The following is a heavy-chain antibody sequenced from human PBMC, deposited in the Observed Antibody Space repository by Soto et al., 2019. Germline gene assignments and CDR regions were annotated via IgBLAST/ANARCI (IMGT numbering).Heavy chain of an antibody. Sequence: QVQVVQSGAEVKKPESSVKVSCKPSGGTFNTYTVNWVRLAPGHGLEWMGRFIPILDMANYAQKFQDRGTITADRSTFTAYMELNRLTSDDTAVYYCAITYCRDNSCPRDFDFWGPGTRVTVSS. J-gene: IGHJ4*02. CDR3: AITYCRDNSCPRDFDF. V-gene: IGHV1-69*02. CDR2: FIPILDMA. CDR1: GGTFNTYT. D-gene: IGHD2-21*01.